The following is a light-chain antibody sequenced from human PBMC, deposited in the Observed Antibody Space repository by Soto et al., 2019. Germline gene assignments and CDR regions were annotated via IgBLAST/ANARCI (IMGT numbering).Light chain of an antibody. J-gene: IGLJ2*01. CDR1: SSDVGDFNY. V-gene: IGLV2-14*03. CDR2: DVT. Sequence: QSVLTQPASVSGSPGRSVTISCTGSSSDVGDFNYVSWYQHLPGRAPKLIIYDVTNRPSGISYRFSASKSGRTASLTISGLQAXXEXDXYCSSYSSSSTHVVFGGGTKLTVL. CDR3: SSYSSSSTHVV.